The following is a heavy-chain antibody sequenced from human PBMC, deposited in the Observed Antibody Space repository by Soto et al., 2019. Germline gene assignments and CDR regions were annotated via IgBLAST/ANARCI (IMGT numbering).Heavy chain of an antibody. Sequence: PSETLSLTCTVSGGSISSYYWSWIRQPPGKGLEWIGYIYYSVSTNYNPSLKSRVTISVDTSKNQFSLKLSSVTAADTAVYYCVRHENLHGDYDYWGQGNLVTVS. CDR3: VRHENLHGDYDY. CDR1: GGSISSYY. V-gene: IGHV4-59*08. D-gene: IGHD4-17*01. J-gene: IGHJ4*02. CDR2: IYYSVST.